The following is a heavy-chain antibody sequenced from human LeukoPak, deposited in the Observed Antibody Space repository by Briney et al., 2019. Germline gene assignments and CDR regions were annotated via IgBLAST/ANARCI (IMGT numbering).Heavy chain of an antibody. Sequence: PGGSLRLSCAASGFTVSSNYMSWVRQAPGKGLEWVSVIYGGGPTFYADSVKGRFTISRDNSKNTLYIQMNSLRAEDTAVYYCAREGTGTIDYWGQGSLVTVSS. CDR3: AREGTGTIDY. J-gene: IGHJ4*02. CDR2: IYGGGPT. CDR1: GFTVSSNY. D-gene: IGHD1-1*01. V-gene: IGHV3-53*01.